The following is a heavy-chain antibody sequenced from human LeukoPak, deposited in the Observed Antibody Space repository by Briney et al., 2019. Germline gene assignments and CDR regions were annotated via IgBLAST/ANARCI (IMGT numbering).Heavy chain of an antibody. CDR3: ARDSRYCSGGNCHLRFDY. CDR2: VSYRGGT. Sequence: SQTLSLTCTVSGDSISSGNYYWTWIRQPPGKGLEWIGSVSYRGGTYYNPSLKTRVTISVDTSKNQFSLRLSSVTAADTAVYFCARDSRYCSGGNCHLRFDYWGQGTLVTVSS. J-gene: IGHJ4*02. D-gene: IGHD2-15*01. V-gene: IGHV4-39*07. CDR1: GDSISSGNYY.